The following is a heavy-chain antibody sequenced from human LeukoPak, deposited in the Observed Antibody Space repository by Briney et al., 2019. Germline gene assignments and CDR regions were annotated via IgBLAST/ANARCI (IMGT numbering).Heavy chain of an antibody. CDR2: IYYSGST. D-gene: IGHD3-16*02. CDR1: GGSISSYY. Sequence: SETLSLTCTVSGGSISSYYWSWIRQPPGKGLEWIGYIYYSGSTNYNPSLKSRVTISVDTSKNQFSLKLSSVTAADTAVYYCARLKGYDYVWGSYREKRNYFDYWGQGTLVTISS. V-gene: IGHV4-59*08. J-gene: IGHJ4*02. CDR3: ARLKGYDYVWGSYREKRNYFDY.